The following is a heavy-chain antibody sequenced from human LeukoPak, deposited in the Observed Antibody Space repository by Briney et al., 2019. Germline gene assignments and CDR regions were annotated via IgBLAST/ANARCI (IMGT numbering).Heavy chain of an antibody. CDR1: GFTFDDYA. CDR3: ARDAPAYYDSSLFDY. D-gene: IGHD3-22*01. CDR2: ISWNSGSI. V-gene: IGHV3-9*03. J-gene: IGHJ4*02. Sequence: PGGSLRLSCAASGFTFDDYAMHWVRQAPGKGLEWVSGISWNSGSIGYADSVKGRFTISRDNAKNSLYLQMNSLRAEDMALYYCARDAPAYYDSSLFDYWGQGTLVTVSS.